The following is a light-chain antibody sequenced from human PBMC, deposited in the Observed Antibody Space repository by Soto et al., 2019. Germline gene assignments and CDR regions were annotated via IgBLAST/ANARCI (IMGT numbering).Light chain of an antibody. CDR1: QSISSW. Sequence: IQSPATLSASVGDRVTITCRASQSISSWLAWYQQKPGKAPKLLIYDASSLESGVPSRFSGSGSGAEFTLTISSLQPDDFATYYCQQYNSYSKYTFGQGTRLEIK. CDR3: QQYNSYSKYT. V-gene: IGKV1-5*01. CDR2: DAS. J-gene: IGKJ5*01.